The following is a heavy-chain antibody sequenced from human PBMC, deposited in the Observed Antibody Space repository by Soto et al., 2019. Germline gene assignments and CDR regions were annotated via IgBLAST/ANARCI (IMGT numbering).Heavy chain of an antibody. D-gene: IGHD6-19*01. CDR3: ARDLDRSSGWYASIDYYYGMDV. Sequence: SVKVSCKASGGTFSSYAISWVRQAPGQGLEWMGGIIPIFGTVNYAQKFQGRVTITADESTSTAYMELSSLRSEDTAVYYCARDLDRSSGWYASIDYYYGMDVWGQGTTVTVSS. J-gene: IGHJ6*02. CDR1: GGTFSSYA. CDR2: IIPIFGTV. V-gene: IGHV1-69*13.